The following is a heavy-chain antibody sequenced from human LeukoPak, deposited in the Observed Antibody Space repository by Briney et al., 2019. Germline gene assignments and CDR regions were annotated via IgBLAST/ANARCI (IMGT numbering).Heavy chain of an antibody. CDR2: ICGSSGST. V-gene: IGHV3-23*01. Sequence: GGSLRLSRAASVYTFSRYALSWVRQAPARGLECVSAICGSSGSTYYADSVKGRFTISRDNSKNTLYLQMNSLRAEDTAVYYCAKHSPPMIVVVKTYYFDYWGQGTLVTVSS. CDR1: VYTFSRYA. J-gene: IGHJ4*02. D-gene: IGHD3-22*01. CDR3: AKHSPPMIVVVKTYYFDY.